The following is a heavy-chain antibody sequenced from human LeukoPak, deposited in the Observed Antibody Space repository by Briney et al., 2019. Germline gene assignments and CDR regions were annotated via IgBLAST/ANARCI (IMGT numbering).Heavy chain of an antibody. CDR2: IYTSGST. Sequence: PSETLSLTCTVSGGSISSYYWSWIRQPPGKGLEWIGYIYTSGSTNYNSSLKSRVTISVDISKNQFSLRLSSVTAADTAVYYCARGGSGSYYPFDYWGQGTLVTVSS. J-gene: IGHJ4*02. D-gene: IGHD3-10*01. V-gene: IGHV4-4*08. CDR3: ARGGSGSYYPFDY. CDR1: GGSISSYY.